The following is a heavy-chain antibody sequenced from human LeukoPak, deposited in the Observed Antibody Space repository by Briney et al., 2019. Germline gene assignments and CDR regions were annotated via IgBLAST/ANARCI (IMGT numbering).Heavy chain of an antibody. D-gene: IGHD4-17*01. J-gene: IGHJ2*01. Sequence: SETLSLTCAVYGGSFSGYYWSWIRQPPGKGLEWIGEINHSGSTNYNPSLKSRVTISVDTSKNQFSLKLSSVTAADTAMYYCANHAVTSTWFFDLWGRGTLVTVSS. V-gene: IGHV4-34*01. CDR2: INHSGST. CDR1: GGSFSGYY. CDR3: ANHAVTSTWFFDL.